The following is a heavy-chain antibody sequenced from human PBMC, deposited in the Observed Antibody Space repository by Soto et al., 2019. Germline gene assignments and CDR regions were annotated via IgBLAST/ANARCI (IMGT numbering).Heavy chain of an antibody. J-gene: IGHJ4*02. CDR3: ARAEVLRYFDWFYPFDY. CDR2: ISPIFSTA. D-gene: IGHD3-9*01. V-gene: IGHV1-69*13. Sequence: SVKVYCKASGGTFSSYAISWVRQAPGQGLEWMGGISPIFSTANYAQKFQGRVTITADESTSTAYMELSSLRSEDTAVYYCARAEVLRYFDWFYPFDYWGQGTLVTVSS. CDR1: GGTFSSYA.